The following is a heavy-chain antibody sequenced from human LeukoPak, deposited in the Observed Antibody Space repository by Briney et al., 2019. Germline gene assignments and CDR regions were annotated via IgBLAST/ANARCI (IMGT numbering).Heavy chain of an antibody. CDR3: GTGPPYGLDWFDP. Sequence: SETLSLTCAVYGGSFSCYYWIWIRHPPGKGLEWLGEINHSGSTNYNPSLKSRVAISVDTSKNQFSPKLSSVTGADAAFYCFGTGPPYGLDWFDPGGQGTLVTVPS. V-gene: IGHV4-34*01. CDR1: GGSFSCYY. J-gene: IGHJ5*02. CDR2: INHSGST. D-gene: IGHD4-17*01.